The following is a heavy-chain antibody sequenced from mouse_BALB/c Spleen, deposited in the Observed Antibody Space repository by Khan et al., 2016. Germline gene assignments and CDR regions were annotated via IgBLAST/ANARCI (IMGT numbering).Heavy chain of an antibody. D-gene: IGHD2-1*01. CDR2: IDPENGDT. V-gene: IGHV14-4*02. CDR1: GFNIKDYY. CDR3: NAGYGNYDALDY. J-gene: IGHJ4*01. Sequence: MQLVESGAELVRSGALVKLSCTSSGFNIKDYYIHWVRQRPEQGLEWIGWIDPENGDTEYAPKFQGKATMTAHTSSNTAYLHLSSLTSEDTAVYYGNAGYGNYDALDYWGQGTSVTVSS.